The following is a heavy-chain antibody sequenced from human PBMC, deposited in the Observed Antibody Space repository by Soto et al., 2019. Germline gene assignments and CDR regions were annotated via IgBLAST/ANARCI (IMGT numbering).Heavy chain of an antibody. J-gene: IGHJ4*02. CDR2: IKKDGSEK. Sequence: GGSLRLSCAASGFTFSSYWMSWVRQAPGKGLEWVANIKKDGSEKYYVDSVKGRFTISRDNAKNSLYLQMNSLRAEDTAVYYCARPPLPKSLPFDYWGQGTLVTVSS. CDR3: ARPPLPKSLPFDY. CDR1: GFTFSSYW. V-gene: IGHV3-7*01.